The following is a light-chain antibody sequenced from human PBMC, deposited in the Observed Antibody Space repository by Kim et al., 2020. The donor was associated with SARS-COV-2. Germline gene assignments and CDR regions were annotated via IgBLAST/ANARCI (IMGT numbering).Light chain of an antibody. J-gene: IGKJ4*01. CDR2: GAS. Sequence: VLTQSPGTLSLSPGERATLSCRASQTIRSTHLAWYQQKPGQAPTLLIYGASSRATGIPDRFSGSGSGTDFTLTISRLEPEDFAVYYCQHYDSSPLIFGGGTNVDIK. CDR1: QTIRSTH. CDR3: QHYDSSPLI. V-gene: IGKV3-20*01.